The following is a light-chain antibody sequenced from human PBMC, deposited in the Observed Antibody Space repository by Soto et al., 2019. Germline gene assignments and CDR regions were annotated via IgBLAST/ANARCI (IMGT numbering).Light chain of an antibody. CDR2: GTS. J-gene: IGKJ2*01. CDR3: VQENIRTT. Sequence: TKNQETLSVSPGERVTLYCRASQSVSGNLAWYQQSPGQTPRLLIYGTSTRATGVPARFSGSGSGTEFTLTISSLQSEDFAVYYCVQENIRTTFCQGS. CDR1: QSVSGN. V-gene: IGKV3-15*01.